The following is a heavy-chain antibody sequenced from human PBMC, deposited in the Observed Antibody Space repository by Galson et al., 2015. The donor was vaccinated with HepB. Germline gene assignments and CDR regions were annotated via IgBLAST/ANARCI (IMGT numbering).Heavy chain of an antibody. CDR2: IKSKTDGGTT. CDR3: TTSEMATILVNDAFDI. V-gene: IGHV3-15*01. D-gene: IGHD5-24*01. J-gene: IGHJ3*02. Sequence: SLRLSCAASGFTFSNAWMSWVRQAPGKGLEWVGRIKSKTDGGTTDYAAPVKGRFTISRDDSKNTLYLQMNSLKTEDTAVYYCTTSEMATILVNDAFDIWGQGTMVTVSS. CDR1: GFTFSNAW.